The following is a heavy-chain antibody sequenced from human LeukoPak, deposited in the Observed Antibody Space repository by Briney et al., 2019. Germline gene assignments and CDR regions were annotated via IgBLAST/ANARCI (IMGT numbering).Heavy chain of an antibody. CDR1: GGSINSYY. Sequence: SETLSLTCTVSGGSINSYYWSWIRQPPGKGLEWIGYISYSGSTSYNPSLKSRVTISVETSKNQFSLKLTSVTAADTAVYYCARHGGFASPLGYWGQGTLVTVSS. CDR2: ISYSGST. V-gene: IGHV4-59*08. D-gene: IGHD3-16*01. CDR3: ARHGGFASPLGY. J-gene: IGHJ4*02.